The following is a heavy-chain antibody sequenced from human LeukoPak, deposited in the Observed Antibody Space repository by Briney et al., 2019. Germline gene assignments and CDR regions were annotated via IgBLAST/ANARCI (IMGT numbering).Heavy chain of an antibody. D-gene: IGHD6-13*01. CDR1: GFTLRSYW. CDR2: LKQDGSEK. V-gene: IGHV3-7*04. CDR3: ARDMGHGTWYGAEYFQH. J-gene: IGHJ1*01. Sequence: GGSLRLSCAASGFTLRSYWMSWVRQAPGRGRRGVANLKQDGSEKYYVDSVKGRFPISRDNAKNSLDLQMNSLRAEDTALYYCARDMGHGTWYGAEYFQHWGPGTLVTVSS.